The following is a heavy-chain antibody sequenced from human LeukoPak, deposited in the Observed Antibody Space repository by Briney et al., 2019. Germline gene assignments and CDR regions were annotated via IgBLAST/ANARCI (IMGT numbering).Heavy chain of an antibody. CDR1: GFTFSNAG. CDR3: TTEGSQAYYYGSGSYYNVGSFDY. V-gene: IGHV3-15*01. D-gene: IGHD3-10*01. Sequence: PGGSLRLSCAASGFTFSNAGMSWVRQAPGKGLEWVGRIKSKTDGGTTDYAAPVKGRFTISRDDSKNMLYLQMNSLKTEDTAVYYCTTEGSQAYYYGSGSYYNVGSFDYWGQGTLVTVSS. CDR2: IKSKTDGGTT. J-gene: IGHJ4*02.